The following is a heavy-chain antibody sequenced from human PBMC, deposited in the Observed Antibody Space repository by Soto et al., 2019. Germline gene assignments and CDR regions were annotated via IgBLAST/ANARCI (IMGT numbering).Heavy chain of an antibody. D-gene: IGHD3-10*01. J-gene: IGHJ4*02. CDR1: GGSLSSSSDY. CDR2: IYYSGST. Sequence: SETLSLTCTVSGGSLSSSSDYRGWLRQTAGAGLEWIGSIYYSGSTYYNPSLKSRVTISVDTSKNQFSLKLSSVTAADTAVYYCARHSRDMVRGVIMTPFSDYWGQGTLVTVSS. CDR3: ARHSRDMVRGVIMTPFSDY. V-gene: IGHV4-39*01.